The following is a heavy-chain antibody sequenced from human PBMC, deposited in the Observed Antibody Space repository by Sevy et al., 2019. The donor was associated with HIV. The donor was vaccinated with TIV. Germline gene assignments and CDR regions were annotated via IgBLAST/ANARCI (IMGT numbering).Heavy chain of an antibody. V-gene: IGHV3-48*02. CDR1: GFTFSSYS. Sequence: GGSLRLSCAASGFTFSSYSMNWVRQAPGKGLEWVSSISSSSSTIYYADSVKGRFTISRDNAKNSLYLQMNSLRDEDTAVYYCAGAYYYDSSGVDAFDIWGQGTMVTVSS. CDR2: ISSSSSTI. CDR3: AGAYYYDSSGVDAFDI. D-gene: IGHD3-22*01. J-gene: IGHJ3*02.